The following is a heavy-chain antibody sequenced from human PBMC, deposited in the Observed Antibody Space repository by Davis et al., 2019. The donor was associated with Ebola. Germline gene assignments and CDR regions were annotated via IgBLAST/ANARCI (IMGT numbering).Heavy chain of an antibody. CDR1: GFTFSSYG. CDR3: AKDPLPALTVLMVYATHGGFDP. D-gene: IGHD2-8*01. J-gene: IGHJ5*02. Sequence: PGGSLRLSCAASGFTFSSYGMHWVRQAPGKGLEWVAVIWYDGSNKYYADSVKGRFTISRDNSKNTLYLQMNSLRAEDTAVYYCAKDPLPALTVLMVYATHGGFDPWGQGTLVTVSS. CDR2: IWYDGSNK. V-gene: IGHV3-33*06.